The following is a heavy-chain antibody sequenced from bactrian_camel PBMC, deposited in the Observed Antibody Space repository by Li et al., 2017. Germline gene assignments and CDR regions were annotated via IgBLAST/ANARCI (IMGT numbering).Heavy chain of an antibody. CDR1: GFRFDGSD. CDR3: AAKESYYCNNWRTWRYWGR. D-gene: IGHD1*01. Sequence: DVQLVESGGGSVQAGGSLRLSCTASGFRFDGSDWGWYRQGAGRKCEVVAVISGDGDNTYYGDSVKDRFIISRDGAKNTIYLQMDGLRPEDTAMYLCAAKESYYCNNWRTWRYWGRWGQGTQVTVS. J-gene: IGHJ4*01. CDR2: ISGDGDNT. V-gene: IGHV3S66*01.